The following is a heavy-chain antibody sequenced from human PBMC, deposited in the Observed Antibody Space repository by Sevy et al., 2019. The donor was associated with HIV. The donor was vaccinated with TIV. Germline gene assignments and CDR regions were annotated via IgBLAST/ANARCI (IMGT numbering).Heavy chain of an antibody. J-gene: IGHJ6*02. CDR1: GFTFSSYW. V-gene: IGHV3-7*03. Sequence: GGSLRLSCAASGFTFSSYWMSWVRQAPGKGLEWVANIKQDGSEKYYVDSVKGRFTISRDNAKKSLYLEVNSLRAEDTAVYYCARVRYDSSGYFYYYGMDVWGQGTSVTVSS. D-gene: IGHD3-22*01. CDR2: IKQDGSEK. CDR3: ARVRYDSSGYFYYYGMDV.